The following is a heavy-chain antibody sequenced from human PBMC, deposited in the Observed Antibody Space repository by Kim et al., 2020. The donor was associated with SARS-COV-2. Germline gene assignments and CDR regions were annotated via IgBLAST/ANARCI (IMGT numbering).Heavy chain of an antibody. D-gene: IGHD1-26*01. Sequence: SETLSLTCTVSGGSISSYYWSWIRQPPGKGLEWIGYIYYSGSTNYNPSLKSRVTISVDTSKNQFSLKLSSVTAADTAVYYCARFHGWELPLGHYYYYGMDVWGQGTTVTVSS. CDR1: GGSISSYY. CDR2: IYYSGST. V-gene: IGHV4-59*01. J-gene: IGHJ6*02. CDR3: ARFHGWELPLGHYYYYGMDV.